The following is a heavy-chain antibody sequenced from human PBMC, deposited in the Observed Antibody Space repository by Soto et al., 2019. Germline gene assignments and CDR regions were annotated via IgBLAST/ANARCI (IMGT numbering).Heavy chain of an antibody. J-gene: IGHJ4*02. CDR3: AXQVVVITS. Sequence: VQLVESGGGVVQPGRSLRLSCAASGFTFSSYAMHWVRQAPGKGLEWVAVISYDGSNKYYADSVKGRFTISRDNSKNTLYLQMNSLRAEDTAVXYCAXQVVVITSWGQGTLVTVSS. CDR2: ISYDGSNK. CDR1: GFTFSSYA. V-gene: IGHV3-30-3*01. D-gene: IGHD3-22*01.